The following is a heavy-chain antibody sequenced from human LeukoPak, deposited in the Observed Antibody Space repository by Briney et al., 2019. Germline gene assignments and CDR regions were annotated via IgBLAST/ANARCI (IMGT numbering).Heavy chain of an antibody. J-gene: IGHJ4*02. V-gene: IGHV1-2*02. CDR1: GYTFTDYH. Sequence: GASVTVSCKVFGYTFTDYHMHWVRQAPGQGLEWMGWINPNGGGTNYAQKFQGRVTMTRDTSISTVYMELSRLRSDDTAVYYCARGGLPFDYWGQGTLVTASS. CDR2: INPNGGGT. CDR3: ARGGLPFDY.